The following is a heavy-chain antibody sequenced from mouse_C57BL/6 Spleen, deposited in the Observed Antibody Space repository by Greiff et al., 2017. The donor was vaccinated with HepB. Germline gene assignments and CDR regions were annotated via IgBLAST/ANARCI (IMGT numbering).Heavy chain of an antibody. CDR3: ARIPYYYGSSYYAMDY. J-gene: IGHJ4*01. D-gene: IGHD1-1*01. CDR2: IYPSDSET. Sequence: VQLQQPGAELVRPGSSVKLSCKASGYTFTSYWMDWVKQRPGQGLEWIGNIYPSDSETHYNQKFKDKATLTVDKSSSTAYMQLSSLTSEDSAVYYCARIPYYYGSSYYAMDYWGQGTSVTVSS. CDR1: GYTFTSYW. V-gene: IGHV1-61*01.